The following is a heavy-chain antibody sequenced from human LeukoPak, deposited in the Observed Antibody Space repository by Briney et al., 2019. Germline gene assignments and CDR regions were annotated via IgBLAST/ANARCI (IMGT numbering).Heavy chain of an antibody. CDR1: GFTFSSYS. D-gene: IGHD4-17*01. CDR3: ARGLLATVTGDAFDI. J-gene: IGHJ3*02. V-gene: IGHV3-48*01. CDR2: ISSSSSTI. Sequence: PGGSLRLSCAASGFTFSSYSMNWVRQAPGKGLEWVSYISSSSSTIYYADSVKGRFTISRDNAKNSLYLQMNSLRAEDTAVYYCARGLLATVTGDAFDIWGQGTMVTVSS.